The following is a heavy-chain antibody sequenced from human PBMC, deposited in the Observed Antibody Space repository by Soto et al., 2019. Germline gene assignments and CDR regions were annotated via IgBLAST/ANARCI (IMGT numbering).Heavy chain of an antibody. CDR2: IYPSGGGA. CDR3: AKDGSNWAFDY. CDR1: GYTFTTYH. D-gene: IGHD6-13*01. V-gene: IGHV1-46*01. Sequence: QVQLVQSGAEVKEPGASVKVSCKASGYTFTTYHLHWVRQAPGQGLEWMGIIYPSGGGARYAQKFQRRLTMTRDTSTSTLYMELGSLRSEDTAVYYCAKDGSNWAFDYWGQGTLVTVSS. J-gene: IGHJ4*02.